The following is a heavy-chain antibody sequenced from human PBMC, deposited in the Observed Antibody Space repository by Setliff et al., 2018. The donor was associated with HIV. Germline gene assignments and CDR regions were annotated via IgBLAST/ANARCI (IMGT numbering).Heavy chain of an antibody. V-gene: IGHV4-39*01. CDR2: IYYSGST. Sequence: SETLSLTCTVSGGSISSSXXXWGWIRQPPGKGLEWIGSIYYSGSTYYNPSLKSRVTISVDTSKNQFSLKLSSVXAADTAVYYFAASVVHDAFDIWGQGTMVTVSS. J-gene: IGHJ3*02. CDR3: AASVVHDAFDI. D-gene: IGHD2-15*01. CDR1: GGSISSSXXX.